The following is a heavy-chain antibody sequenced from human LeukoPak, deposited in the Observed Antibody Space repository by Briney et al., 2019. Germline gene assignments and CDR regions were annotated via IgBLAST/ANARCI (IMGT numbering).Heavy chain of an antibody. J-gene: IGHJ4*02. CDR3: ARAHGEPSVRLFDY. CDR1: GFTFSSYS. CDR2: ISSSSSYI. D-gene: IGHD1-26*01. Sequence: GGSLRLSCAASGFTFSSYSMNWVRQAPEKGLEWVSSISSSSSYIYYADSVKGRFTISRDNAKNSLYLQMNSLRAEDTAVYYCARAHGEPSVRLFDYWGQGTLVTVSS. V-gene: IGHV3-21*01.